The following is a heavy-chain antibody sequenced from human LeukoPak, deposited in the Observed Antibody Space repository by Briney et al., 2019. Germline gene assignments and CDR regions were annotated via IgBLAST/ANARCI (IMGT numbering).Heavy chain of an antibody. Sequence: GGSLRLSCAASGFTFSSYSMIWVRQAPGKGLEWVSSISSSSDSIYCADSVKGRFIISRDNAKNSLYLQMNSLRAEDTAVYYCARGDSQYSSSWYVVYWGQGTLVTVSS. D-gene: IGHD6-13*01. CDR2: ISSSSDSI. CDR3: ARGDSQYSSSWYVVY. J-gene: IGHJ4*02. V-gene: IGHV3-21*01. CDR1: GFTFSSYS.